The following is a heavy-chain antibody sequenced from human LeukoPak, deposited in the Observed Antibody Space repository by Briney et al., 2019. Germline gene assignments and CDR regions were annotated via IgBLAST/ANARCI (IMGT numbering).Heavy chain of an antibody. D-gene: IGHD4-17*01. V-gene: IGHV3-23*01. J-gene: IGHJ4*02. Sequence: GGSLRLSCAASGFTFSTYAMSWVRQAPGKGLEWVSAIAGSGGSSYYADSVKGRFSISRDNSKNTLYVQMNSLRAEDTAVYYCASLPTVTHFDYWGQGTLVTVSS. CDR3: ASLPTVTHFDY. CDR1: GFTFSTYA. CDR2: IAGSGGSS.